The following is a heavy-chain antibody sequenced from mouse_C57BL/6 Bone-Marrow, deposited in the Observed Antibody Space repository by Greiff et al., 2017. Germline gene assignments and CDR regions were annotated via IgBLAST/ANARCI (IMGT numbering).Heavy chain of an antibody. Sequence: VQLKESGEGLVKPGGSLKLSCAASGFTFSSYAMSWVRQTPEKRLEWVAYISSGGDYIYYADTVKGRFTISRDNARNTLYLQMSSLKSEDTAMYYCTRGRVYDVDAMDYWGQGTSVTVSS. J-gene: IGHJ4*01. V-gene: IGHV5-9-1*02. CDR1: GFTFSSYA. D-gene: IGHD2-12*01. CDR3: TRGRVYDVDAMDY. CDR2: ISSGGDYI.